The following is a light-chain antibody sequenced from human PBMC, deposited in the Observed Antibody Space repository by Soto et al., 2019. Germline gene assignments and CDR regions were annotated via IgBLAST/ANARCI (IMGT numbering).Light chain of an antibody. V-gene: IGKV3-20*01. CDR3: QQYGSSPRT. CDR1: QSVSSS. Sequence: EIVLTQSPGTLSLSPGERATLSCRASQSVSSSLAWYQQKPGQAPRLLIYGASSRATGIPDRFSGSGSGTDFTFTVSRLEPEDFAVYYCQQYGSSPRTFGQGTKVDIK. CDR2: GAS. J-gene: IGKJ1*01.